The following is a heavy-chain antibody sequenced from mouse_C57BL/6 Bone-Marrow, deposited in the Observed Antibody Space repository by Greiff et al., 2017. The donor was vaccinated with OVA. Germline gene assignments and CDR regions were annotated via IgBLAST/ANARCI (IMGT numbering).Heavy chain of an antibody. V-gene: IGHV1-42*01. D-gene: IGHD2-4*01. CDR2: INPSTGGT. CDR3: ARSFDYDGDFDY. Sequence: LVESGPELVKPGASVKISCKASGYSFTGYYMNWVKQSPEKSLEWIGEINPSTGGTTYNQKFKAKATLTVDKSPSTAYMQLKSLTSEDSAVYYCARSFDYDGDFDYWGQGTTLTVSS. CDR1: GYSFTGYY. J-gene: IGHJ2*01.